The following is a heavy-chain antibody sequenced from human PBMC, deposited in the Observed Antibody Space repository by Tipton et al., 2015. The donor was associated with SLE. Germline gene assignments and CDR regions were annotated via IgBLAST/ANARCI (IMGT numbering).Heavy chain of an antibody. CDR3: ARRSITPYFNY. J-gene: IGHJ4*02. CDR1: GGSISSTNYY. Sequence: TLSLTCTASGGSISSTNYYWTWFRLPPGKGLEWIVSIYYSGTTYYSPSLKSRVTISVDTTKNRFSLKLGSVTAADTAVYYCARRSITPYFNYWGQGTLVTVSS. D-gene: IGHD2/OR15-2a*01. V-gene: IGHV4-39*07. CDR2: IYYSGTT.